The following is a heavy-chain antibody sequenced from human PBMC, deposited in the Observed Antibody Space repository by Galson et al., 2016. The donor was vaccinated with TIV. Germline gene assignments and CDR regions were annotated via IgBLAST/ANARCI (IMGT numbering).Heavy chain of an antibody. CDR2: I. CDR3: AKSSYGSGTYHHIDD. J-gene: IGHJ4*02. Sequence: IGYADSVKGRFTISRDNAQNSLYLQMNSLRAEDTALYFCAKSSYGSGTYHHIDDWGQGTLVTVSS. V-gene: IGHV3-9*01. D-gene: IGHD3-10*01.